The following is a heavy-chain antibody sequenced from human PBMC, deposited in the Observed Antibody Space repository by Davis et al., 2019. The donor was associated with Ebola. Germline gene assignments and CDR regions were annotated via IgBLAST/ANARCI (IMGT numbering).Heavy chain of an antibody. CDR3: AKWHSDWETFDI. CDR1: GFIFESHS. V-gene: IGHV3-23*01. CDR2: ITDIGDAT. D-gene: IGHD6-19*01. J-gene: IGHJ3*02. Sequence: PGGSLRLSCAASGFIFESHSMTWVRQAPGKGLEFVSAITDIGDATSYAISVKGRFTNSRDNSKNALFLQMNSLGAEDTALYYCAKWHSDWETFDIWGQGTVVTVS.